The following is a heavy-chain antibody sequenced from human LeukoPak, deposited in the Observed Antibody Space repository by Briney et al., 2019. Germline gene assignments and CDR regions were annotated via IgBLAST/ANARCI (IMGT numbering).Heavy chain of an antibody. CDR2: IYYSGST. J-gene: IGHJ4*02. Sequence: SETPSLTCTVSGGSISSSSYYWGWIRQPPGMGLEYIGSIYYSGSTYYNPSLKSRVTISVDTSKNQFSLKLSSVTAADTAVYYCARHRGSSSLFDYWGQGTLVTVSS. V-gene: IGHV4-39*01. CDR1: GGSISSSSYY. D-gene: IGHD6-6*01. CDR3: ARHRGSSSLFDY.